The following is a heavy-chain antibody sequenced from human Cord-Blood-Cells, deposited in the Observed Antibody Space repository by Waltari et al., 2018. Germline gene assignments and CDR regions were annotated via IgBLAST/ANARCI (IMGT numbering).Heavy chain of an antibody. Sequence: QVQLQQWGAGLLKPSETLSLTCAVYGGSFSGYYWSWIRQPPGKGLEWIGEINHSGSTNYNPSLKSRVTISVDTSKNQFSLKLSSVTAADTAVYYCARGVVPAAIFDYWGQGTLVTVSS. CDR1: GGSFSGYY. CDR2: INHSGST. J-gene: IGHJ4*02. CDR3: ARGVVPAAIFDY. V-gene: IGHV4-34*01. D-gene: IGHD2-2*01.